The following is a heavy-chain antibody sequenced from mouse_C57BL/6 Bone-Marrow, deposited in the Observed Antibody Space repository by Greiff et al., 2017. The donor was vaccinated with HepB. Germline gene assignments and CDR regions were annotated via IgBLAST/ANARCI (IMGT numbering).Heavy chain of an antibody. J-gene: IGHJ2*01. CDR1: GYTFTSYW. CDR3: ARSGGATMVTTSYFDY. Sequence: VKLQQPGAELVKPGASVKLSCKASGYTFTSYWMHWVKQRPGQGLEWIGMIHPNSGSTNYNEKFKSKATLTVDNSSSTAYMQLSSLTSEDSAVYYCARSGGATMVTTSYFDYWGQGTTLTVSS. D-gene: IGHD2-2*01. CDR2: IHPNSGST. V-gene: IGHV1-64*01.